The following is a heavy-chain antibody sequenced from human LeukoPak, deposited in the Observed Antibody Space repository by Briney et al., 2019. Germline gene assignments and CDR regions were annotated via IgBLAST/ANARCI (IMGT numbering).Heavy chain of an antibody. CDR1: GGSFSGYY. Sequence: SETLSLTCAVYGGSFSGYYWSWIRQPPGKGLEWIGSIYYSGSTYYNPSLKSRVTISVDTSKNQFSLKLSSVTAADTAVYYCARDPSGSYGYWGQGTLVTVSS. D-gene: IGHD1-26*01. CDR2: IYYSGST. CDR3: ARDPSGSYGY. V-gene: IGHV4-34*01. J-gene: IGHJ4*02.